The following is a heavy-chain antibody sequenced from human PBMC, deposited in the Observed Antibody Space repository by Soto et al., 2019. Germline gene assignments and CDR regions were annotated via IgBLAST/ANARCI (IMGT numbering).Heavy chain of an antibody. J-gene: IGHJ5*02. CDR2: INPSGGST. CDR1: GYTFTSYY. V-gene: IGHV1-46*01. Sequence: QVQLVQSGAEVKKPGASVKVSCKASGYTFTSYYMHWVRQAPGQGLEWMGIINPSGGSTSYAQKFQGRVTMTRATSTSTVYMELSSLRSEDTAVYYCARDLRKVPAAMGGGEFRVYNWFDPWGQGTLVTVSS. CDR3: ARDLRKVPAAMGGGEFRVYNWFDP. D-gene: IGHD2-2*01.